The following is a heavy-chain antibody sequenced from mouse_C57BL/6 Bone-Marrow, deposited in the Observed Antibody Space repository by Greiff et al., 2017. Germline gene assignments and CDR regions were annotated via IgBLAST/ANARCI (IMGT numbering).Heavy chain of an antibody. D-gene: IGHD1-1*01. CDR2: INPYNGGT. Sequence: VQLKESGPVLVKPGASVKMSCKASGYTFTDYYMNWVKQSHGKSLEWIGVINPYNGGTSYNQKFKGKATLTVDKSSSTAYMELNSLTSEDSAVYYCARKERITTVVPFAYWGQGTLVTVSA. V-gene: IGHV1-19*01. J-gene: IGHJ3*01. CDR3: ARKERITTVVPFAY. CDR1: GYTFTDYY.